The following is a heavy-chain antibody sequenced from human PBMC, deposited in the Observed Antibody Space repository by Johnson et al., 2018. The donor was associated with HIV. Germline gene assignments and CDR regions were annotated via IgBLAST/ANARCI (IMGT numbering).Heavy chain of an antibody. V-gene: IGHV3-7*01. D-gene: IGHD3-3*02. J-gene: IGHJ3*02. CDR2: INVDGTEK. CDR1: GFTFSSFW. CDR3: ARAHLIFPKNAFDN. Sequence: VYLVESGGGLVQPGGSLRLSCAASGFTFSSFWMTWVRQAPGKGLEWVANINVDGTEKFYVDSVQGRFTISRDNVNNSVFLLLNSLKVEDTAVYFCARAHLIFPKNAFDNWGQGTMVTVSS.